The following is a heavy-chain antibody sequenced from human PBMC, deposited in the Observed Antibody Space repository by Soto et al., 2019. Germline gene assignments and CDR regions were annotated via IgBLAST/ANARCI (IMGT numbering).Heavy chain of an antibody. CDR1: GFTFSSYA. CDR3: ARVGGGYSSSWYVYYYYGMDV. CDR2: ISYDGSNK. Sequence: PGGSLRLSCAASGFTFSSYAMHWVRQAPGKGLEWVAVISYDGSNKYYADSVKGRFTISRDNSKNTLYLQMNSLRAEDTAVYYCARVGGGYSSSWYVYYYYGMDVWGQGTTVTVSS. J-gene: IGHJ6*02. D-gene: IGHD6-13*01. V-gene: IGHV3-30-3*01.